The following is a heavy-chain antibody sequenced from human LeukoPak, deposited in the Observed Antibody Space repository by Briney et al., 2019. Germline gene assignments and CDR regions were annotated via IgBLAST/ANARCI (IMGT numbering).Heavy chain of an antibody. CDR2: ILPIFGTA. Sequence: SVKVSCKASGGTFSCYAISWVRQAPGQGLEWTGGILPIFGTANYAQKFQGRVTITADESTSTAYMELSSLRSEDTAVYYCARDRQYCSSTSCYYYMDVWGKGTTVTVSS. CDR3: ARDRQYCSSTSCYYYMDV. V-gene: IGHV1-69*13. J-gene: IGHJ6*03. CDR1: GGTFSCYA. D-gene: IGHD2-2*01.